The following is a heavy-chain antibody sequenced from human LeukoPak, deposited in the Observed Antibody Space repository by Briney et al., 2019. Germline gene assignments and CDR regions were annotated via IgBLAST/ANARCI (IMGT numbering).Heavy chain of an antibody. Sequence: SQTLSLTCTVSGGSISSGDYYWSWIRQPPGRGLEWIGYIYYSGSTYYNPSLKSRVTISVDTSKNQLSLKLSSVTAADTAVYYCARFAIGSTMYNWFDHWGQGTLVTVSS. D-gene: IGHD2-2*01. V-gene: IGHV4-30-4*01. CDR2: IYYSGST. CDR1: GGSISSGDYY. CDR3: ARFAIGSTMYNWFDH. J-gene: IGHJ5*02.